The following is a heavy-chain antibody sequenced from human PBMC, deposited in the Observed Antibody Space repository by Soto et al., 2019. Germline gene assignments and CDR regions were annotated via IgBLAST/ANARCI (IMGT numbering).Heavy chain of an antibody. Sequence: SETLSLTWTVSGDSVSSRSYYWSWIRQHPGKGLEWVGYSYYSGSADYNASLKSRVIISVYTSKNQFSLQLSSVTVADTAVYFCARFGLSRPSFLSWGQTILFTVSS. J-gene: IGHJ5*02. CDR3: ARFGLSRPSFLS. V-gene: IGHV4-61*01. D-gene: IGHD3-3*01. CDR1: GDSVSSRSYY. CDR2: SYYSGSA.